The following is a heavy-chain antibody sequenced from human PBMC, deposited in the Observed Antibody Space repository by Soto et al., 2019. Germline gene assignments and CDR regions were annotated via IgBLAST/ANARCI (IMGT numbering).Heavy chain of an antibody. J-gene: IGHJ6*02. V-gene: IGHV1-69*06. Sequence: QVQLVQSGAEVKKPGSSVKVSCKASGGTFSSYAISWVRQAPGQGLEWMGGIIPIFGTANYAQKFQGRVTITVYKSTSTAYMELSSLRSEDTAVYYCARDLFPYCSGGSCYGMDVWGQGTTVTVSS. D-gene: IGHD2-15*01. CDR1: GGTFSSYA. CDR3: ARDLFPYCSGGSCYGMDV. CDR2: IIPIFGTA.